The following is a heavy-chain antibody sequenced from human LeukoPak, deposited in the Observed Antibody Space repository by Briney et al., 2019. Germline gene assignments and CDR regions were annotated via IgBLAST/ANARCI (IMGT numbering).Heavy chain of an antibody. D-gene: IGHD6-6*01. V-gene: IGHV4-31*03. CDR3: ARRGPYSSSSHFDY. CDR1: GVSISSGGYY. CDR2: IYYSGST. J-gene: IGHJ4*02. Sequence: SETLSLTCTVSGVSISSGGYYWSWIRQHPGSGLEWIEYIYYSGSTYYNPFLKSRVTISVDTSKNQFSLKLSSVTAADTAVYYCARRGPYSSSSHFDYWGQGTLVTVSS.